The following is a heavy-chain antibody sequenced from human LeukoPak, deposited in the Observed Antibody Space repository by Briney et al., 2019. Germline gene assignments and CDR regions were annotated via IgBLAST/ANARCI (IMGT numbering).Heavy chain of an antibody. D-gene: IGHD5-18*01. CDR2: IYHSGST. V-gene: IGHV4-38-2*01. CDR1: GYSISSGYY. Sequence: SETLFLTCAVSGYSISSGYYWGWIRQPPGKGLEWIGSIYHSGSTYYNPSLKSRVTISVDTSKNQFSLKLSSVTAADTAVYYCASQDTAMAPPLGYWGQGTLVTVSS. CDR3: ASQDTAMAPPLGY. J-gene: IGHJ4*02.